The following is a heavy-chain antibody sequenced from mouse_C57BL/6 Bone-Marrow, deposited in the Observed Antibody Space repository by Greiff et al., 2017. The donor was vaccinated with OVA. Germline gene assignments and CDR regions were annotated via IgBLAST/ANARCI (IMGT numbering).Heavy chain of an antibody. J-gene: IGHJ1*03. D-gene: IGHD1-1*01. Sequence: VQLQESGAELARPGASVKLSCKASGYTFTSYGISWVKQRTGQGLEWIGEIYPRSGNTYYNEKFKGKATLTADKSSSTAYMELRSLTSEDSAVYFCARRDYDGSSWYFDVWGTGTTVTVSS. CDR2: IYPRSGNT. CDR3: ARRDYDGSSWYFDV. CDR1: GYTFTSYG. V-gene: IGHV1-81*01.